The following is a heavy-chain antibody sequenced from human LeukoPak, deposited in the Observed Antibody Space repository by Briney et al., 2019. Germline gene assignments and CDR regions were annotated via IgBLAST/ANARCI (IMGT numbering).Heavy chain of an antibody. J-gene: IGHJ4*02. CDR3: ARDSGYYDSSGYRSLDY. D-gene: IGHD3-22*01. Sequence: PGGSLRLSCAASGFTVSSNYMSWVRQAPGKGLEWVSDIYSGGSTYYADSVKGRFTISRHNSKNTLYLQMNSLRAEDTAVYYCARDSGYYDSSGYRSLDYWGQGTLVTVSS. CDR2: IYSGGST. CDR1: GFTVSSNY. V-gene: IGHV3-53*04.